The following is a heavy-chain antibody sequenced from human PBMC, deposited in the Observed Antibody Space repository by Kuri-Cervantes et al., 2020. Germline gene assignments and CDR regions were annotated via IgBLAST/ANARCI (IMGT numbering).Heavy chain of an antibody. CDR1: GGSFSGYY. CDR2: INHSGST. Sequence: SETLSLTCAVYGGSFSGYYWSWIRQPPGKGLEWIGEINHSGSTNYNPSLKSRVTISVDTSKNQFSLKLSSVTAADTAVYYCASTMVRGVIIYWGQGTLVTAPQ. V-gene: IGHV4-34*01. D-gene: IGHD3-10*01. CDR3: ASTMVRGVIIY. J-gene: IGHJ4*02.